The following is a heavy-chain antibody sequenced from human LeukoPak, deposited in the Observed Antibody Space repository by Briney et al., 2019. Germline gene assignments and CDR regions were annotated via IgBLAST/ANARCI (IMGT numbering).Heavy chain of an antibody. V-gene: IGHV1-46*01. CDR3: ARDRGNGYCSGGSCYDLGFLDY. CDR2: INPGGGST. CDR1: GYTFTSYY. D-gene: IGHD2-15*01. J-gene: IGHJ4*02. Sequence: GASVKVSCKASGYTFTSYYMHWVRQAPGQGLEWMGIINPGGGSTSYAQKFQGRVTMTRDTSTSTVYMELSSLRSEDTGVYYCARDRGNGYCSGGSCYDLGFLDYWGQGTLVTVSS.